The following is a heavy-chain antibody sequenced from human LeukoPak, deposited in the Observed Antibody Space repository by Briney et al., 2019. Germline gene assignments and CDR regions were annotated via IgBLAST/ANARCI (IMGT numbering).Heavy chain of an antibody. Sequence: GGSLRLSCAASGFTFDDYAMHWVRQAPGKGLEWVSGISWNSGSIGYADSVKGRFTISRDNAKNSLYLQMNSLRAEDTAVYYCARVYYSGGYYFDYWGQGTLVTVSS. V-gene: IGHV3-9*01. D-gene: IGHD3-10*01. CDR2: ISWNSGSI. CDR1: GFTFDDYA. J-gene: IGHJ4*02. CDR3: ARVYYSGGYYFDY.